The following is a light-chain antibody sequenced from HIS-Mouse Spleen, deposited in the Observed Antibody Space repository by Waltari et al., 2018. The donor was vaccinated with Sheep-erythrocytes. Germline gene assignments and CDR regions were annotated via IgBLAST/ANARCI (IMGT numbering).Light chain of an antibody. CDR1: QSLLHSNGYNY. V-gene: IGKV2-28*01. CDR2: LGY. CDR3: MQALQTPLA. Sequence: DSVMIQSPLSLLVTPGELASISCRSSQSLLHSNGYNYLDWYLQKPGQSPQLLIYLGYHRASGVPDRFSGSGSGTDCTLKISRVEAEDVGVYYCMQALQTPLAFGGGTKVEIK. J-gene: IGKJ4*01.